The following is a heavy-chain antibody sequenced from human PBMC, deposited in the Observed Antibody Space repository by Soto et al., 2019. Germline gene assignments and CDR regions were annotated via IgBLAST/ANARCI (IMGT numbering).Heavy chain of an antibody. Sequence: SLRLSCAASGFIFSSYTMHWVRQAPGKGLAWVGVITYDGSNQYYADSVKGRFTISRDNSRNMLFLQMNSLRLDDTAVYYCPRGPSGSCPEIDYWGQGTLVTVS. J-gene: IGHJ4*02. CDR3: PRGPSGSCPEIDY. D-gene: IGHD1-26*01. CDR1: GFIFSSYT. CDR2: ITYDGSNQ. V-gene: IGHV3-30-3*01.